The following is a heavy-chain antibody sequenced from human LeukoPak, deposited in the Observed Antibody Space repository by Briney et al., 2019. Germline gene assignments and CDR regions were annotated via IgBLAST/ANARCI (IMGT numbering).Heavy chain of an antibody. CDR2: INHSGST. CDR1: GGSFSGYY. Sequence: SETLSLTCAVYGGSFSGYYWSWIRQPPGKGLEWIGEINHSGSTNYNPSLKSRVTISVDTSKNQFSLKLSSVTAADTAVYYCARGISCTNGVCHDYWGQGTLVTVSS. J-gene: IGHJ4*02. CDR3: ARGISCTNGVCHDY. D-gene: IGHD2-8*01. V-gene: IGHV4-34*01.